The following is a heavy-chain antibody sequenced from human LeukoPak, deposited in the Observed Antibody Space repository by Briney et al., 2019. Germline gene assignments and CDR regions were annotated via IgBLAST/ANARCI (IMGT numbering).Heavy chain of an antibody. V-gene: IGHV3-48*03. Sequence: PGGSLRLSCAASGFTFSSYEMIWVRQAPGEGLEWVSYISSSGSTIYYADSVKGRFTISRDNAKNSLYLQMNSLRAEDTAVYYCARSHFGELLLPFDYWGQGTLVTVSS. D-gene: IGHD3-10*01. CDR3: ARSHFGELLLPFDY. CDR2: ISSSGSTI. CDR1: GFTFSSYE. J-gene: IGHJ4*02.